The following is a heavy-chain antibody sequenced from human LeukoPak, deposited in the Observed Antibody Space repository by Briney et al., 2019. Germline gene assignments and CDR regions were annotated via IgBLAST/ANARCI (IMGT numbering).Heavy chain of an antibody. Sequence: SETLSLTCAVYGGSFSGYYWSWIRQPPGKGLEWIGEINHSGSTNYNPSLKSRVTISVDTSKNQFSLKLSPVPAADTAVYYCARGSHGYCSSTSCYRHYYYGMDVWGQGTTVTVSS. D-gene: IGHD2-2*01. CDR3: ARGSHGYCSSTSCYRHYYYGMDV. V-gene: IGHV4-34*01. CDR1: GGSFSGYY. CDR2: INHSGST. J-gene: IGHJ6*02.